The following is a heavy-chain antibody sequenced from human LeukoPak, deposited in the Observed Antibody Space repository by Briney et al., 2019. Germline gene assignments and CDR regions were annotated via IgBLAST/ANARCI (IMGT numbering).Heavy chain of an antibody. CDR3: ARETSTSGAFDI. CDR2: ISYDGSNK. V-gene: IGHV3-30-3*01. Sequence: GGSLRLSCAASGFTFSSYAMHWVRQAPGKGLEWVAVISYDGSNKYYADSVKGRFTISRDNSKNTLYLQMNSLRAEDTAVYYCARETSTSGAFDIWGQGTMVTVCS. J-gene: IGHJ3*02. CDR1: GFTFSSYA. D-gene: IGHD3-16*01.